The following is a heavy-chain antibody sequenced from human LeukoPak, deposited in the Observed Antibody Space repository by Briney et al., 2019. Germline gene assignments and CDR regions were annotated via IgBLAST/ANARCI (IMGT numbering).Heavy chain of an antibody. V-gene: IGHV4-30-2*01. J-gene: IGHJ2*01. Sequence: PSQTLSLTCTVSGGSISSGGYYWSWIRQPPGKGLEWIGYIYHSGSTYYNPSLKSRVTISVDRSKNQFFLKLSSVTAADTAVYYCARTYYYDSSGYYTLGWYFDLWGRGTLVTVSS. CDR1: GGSISSGGYY. CDR3: ARTYYYDSSGYYTLGWYFDL. CDR2: IYHSGST. D-gene: IGHD3-22*01.